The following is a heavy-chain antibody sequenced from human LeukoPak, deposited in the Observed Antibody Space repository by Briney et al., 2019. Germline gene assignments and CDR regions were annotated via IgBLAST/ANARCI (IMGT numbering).Heavy chain of an antibody. CDR3: ARKAPVYANNPYFDY. CDR1: GGSISSSSYY. CDR2: INHSGST. D-gene: IGHD2-8*01. Sequence: PSETLSLTCTVSGGSISSSSYYWGWIRQPPGKGLEWIGEINHSGSTNYNPSLKSRVTISVDTSKNQFSLKLSSVTAADTAVYYCARKAPVYANNPYFDYWGQGTLVTVSS. V-gene: IGHV4-39*07. J-gene: IGHJ4*02.